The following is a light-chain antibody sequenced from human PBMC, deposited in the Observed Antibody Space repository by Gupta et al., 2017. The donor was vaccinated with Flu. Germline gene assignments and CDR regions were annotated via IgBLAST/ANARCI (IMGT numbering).Light chain of an antibody. Sequence: QSALTQPASVSGSPGQSITISCTGTSSDVGGYNYVSWYQQHPGKAPKLMIYEVSNRPSGVSNRFSGSKSGNTASLTISGLQAEDEADYYCSSYTSSSTLEDVVFGGGTKLTV. CDR1: SSDVGGYNY. J-gene: IGLJ2*01. CDR2: EVS. V-gene: IGLV2-14*01. CDR3: SSYTSSSTLEDVV.